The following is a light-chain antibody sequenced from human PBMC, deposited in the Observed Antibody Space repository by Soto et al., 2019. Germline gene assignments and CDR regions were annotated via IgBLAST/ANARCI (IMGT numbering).Light chain of an antibody. CDR2: GNS. CDR1: SSNIGAGYD. Sequence: QSVLTQPPSVSGAPGQRVTISCTGSSSNIGAGYDVHWYQQLPGTAPKLLIYGNSKRPSGVPDRFSGSKSGTSASLAITGLQAEDEADYYCQSYDSSLSGWVFGTGTKLTV. CDR3: QSYDSSLSGWV. J-gene: IGLJ1*01. V-gene: IGLV1-40*01.